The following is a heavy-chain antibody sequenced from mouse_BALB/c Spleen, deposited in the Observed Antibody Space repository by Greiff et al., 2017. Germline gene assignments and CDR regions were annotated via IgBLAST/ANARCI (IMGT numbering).Heavy chain of an antibody. CDR3: ARRSDYDGWYFDV. CDR1: GYSITSDYA. CDR2: ISYSGST. D-gene: IGHD2-4*01. Sequence: EVKLEESGPGLVKPSQSLSLTCTVTGYSITSDYAWNWIRQFPGNKLEWMGYISYSGSTSYNPSLKSRISITRDTSKNQFFLQLNSVTTEDTATYYCARRSDYDGWYFDVWGAGTTVTVSS. V-gene: IGHV3-2*02. J-gene: IGHJ1*01.